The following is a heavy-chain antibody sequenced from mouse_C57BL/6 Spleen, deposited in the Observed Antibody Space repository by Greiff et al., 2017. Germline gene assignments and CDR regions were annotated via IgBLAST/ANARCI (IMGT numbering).Heavy chain of an antibody. CDR2: ISYDGSN. D-gene: IGHD2-13*01. CDR3: ATRGYYSDTGGFAY. Sequence: EVQLVESGPGLVKPSQSLSLPCSVTGYSITSGYYWNWIRQFPGNKLEWMGYISYDGSNNYNPSLKNRISFTLDTSKNQLFLKLNSVTTEDTASYYSATRGYYSDTGGFAYWGQGTLVTVSA. J-gene: IGHJ3*01. CDR1: GYSITSGYY. V-gene: IGHV3-6*01.